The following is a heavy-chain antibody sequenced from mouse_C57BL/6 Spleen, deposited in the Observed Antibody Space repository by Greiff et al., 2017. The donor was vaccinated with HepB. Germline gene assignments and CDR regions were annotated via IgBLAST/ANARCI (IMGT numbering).Heavy chain of an antibody. Sequence: EVNLVESGGGLVKPGGSLKLSCAASGFTFSSYAMSWVRQTPEKRLEWVATISDGGSYTYYPDNVKGRFTISRDNAKNNLYLQMSHLKSEDTAMYYCARDLVYDYVYAMDYWGQGTSVTVSS. CDR1: GFTFSSYA. CDR3: ARDLVYDYVYAMDY. V-gene: IGHV5-4*01. J-gene: IGHJ4*01. CDR2: ISDGGSYT. D-gene: IGHD2-4*01.